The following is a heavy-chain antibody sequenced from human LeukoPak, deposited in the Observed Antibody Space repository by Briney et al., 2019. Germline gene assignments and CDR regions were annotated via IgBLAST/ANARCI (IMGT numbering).Heavy chain of an antibody. CDR1: GYSFTSYW. V-gene: IGHV5-51*01. Sequence: GESLKISCKGSGYSFTSYWSGWVRQMPGKGLEWMGIIYPGDSDTRYSPSFQGQVTISADKSISTAYLQWSSLKASDTAMYYCARHYDILIGYYGWWFDPWGQGTLVTVSS. CDR2: IYPGDSDT. CDR3: ARHYDILIGYYGWWFDP. D-gene: IGHD3-9*01. J-gene: IGHJ5*02.